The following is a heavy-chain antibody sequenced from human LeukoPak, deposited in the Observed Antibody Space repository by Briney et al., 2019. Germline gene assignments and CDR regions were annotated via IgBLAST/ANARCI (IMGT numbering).Heavy chain of an antibody. Sequence: QPGGSLRLSCAASGFTFSTYSMNWVRQAPGKGLEWVSYISSSSRTIYCADSVKGRFTISRDNAKNSLYLQMNSLRAEDTAVYYCARDPMERRHFDYWGQGTLVTVSS. CDR3: ARDPMERRHFDY. CDR2: ISSSSRTI. V-gene: IGHV3-48*01. D-gene: IGHD1-1*01. J-gene: IGHJ4*02. CDR1: GFTFSTYS.